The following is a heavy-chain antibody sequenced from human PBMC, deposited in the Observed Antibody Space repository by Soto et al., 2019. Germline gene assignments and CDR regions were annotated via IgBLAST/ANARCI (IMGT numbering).Heavy chain of an antibody. D-gene: IGHD3-22*01. CDR1: GGTFSGYA. Sequence: SVKVSCKASGGTFSGYAISWVRQAPGQGLEWMGGIIPIFGTANYAQKFQGRVTITADESTGTAYMELSSLRSEDTAVYYCARDEYYYDSSGSTPTAFDIWGQGTMVTVSS. J-gene: IGHJ3*02. V-gene: IGHV1-69*13. CDR3: ARDEYYYDSSGSTPTAFDI. CDR2: IIPIFGTA.